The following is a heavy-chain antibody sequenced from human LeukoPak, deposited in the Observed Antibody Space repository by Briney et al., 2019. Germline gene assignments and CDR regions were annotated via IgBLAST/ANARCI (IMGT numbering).Heavy chain of an antibody. J-gene: IGHJ4*02. CDR1: GFTFSSYG. Sequence: GGSLRLSCAASGFTFSSYGMHWVRQAPGKGLEWVSVIAYDGSIEYYADSVKGRFTISRDSSKNTLYLEMNGLRAEDTAVYYCAKEAGSSAVTTRYVDYWGQGTLVTVSS. V-gene: IGHV3-30*18. CDR2: IAYDGSIE. CDR3: AKEAGSSAVTTRYVDY. D-gene: IGHD4-11*01.